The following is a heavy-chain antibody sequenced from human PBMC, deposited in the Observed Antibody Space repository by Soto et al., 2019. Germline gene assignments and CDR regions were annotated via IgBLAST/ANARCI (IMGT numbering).Heavy chain of an antibody. Sequence: GASVKVSCKASGYTFTSYGISWVRQAPGQGLEWMGWISAYNGNTNYAQKLQGIVTMTTDTSTSTAYMELRSLRSDDTAVYYCARDRPLVVVAATGDFDYWGQGTLVTVSS. J-gene: IGHJ4*02. CDR3: ARDRPLVVVAATGDFDY. V-gene: IGHV1-18*04. CDR2: ISAYNGNT. CDR1: GYTFTSYG. D-gene: IGHD2-15*01.